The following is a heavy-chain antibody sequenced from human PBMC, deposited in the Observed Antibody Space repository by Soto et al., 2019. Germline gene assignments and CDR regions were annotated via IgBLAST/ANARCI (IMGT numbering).Heavy chain of an antibody. J-gene: IGHJ4*02. V-gene: IGHV3-30*03. Sequence: QAQLVESGGGVVQPGRSLRLSCAASGFAFSSYGMHWVRQAPGTGLEWVAVISYDGSLQHYADSVKGRFTISRDNSKNMVLLQISSLRAEDTAVYYCVSDRGYGHASVPYSWGQGPWSASPQ. CDR2: ISYDGSLQ. CDR1: GFAFSSYG. D-gene: IGHD5-18*01. CDR3: VSDRGYGHASVPYS.